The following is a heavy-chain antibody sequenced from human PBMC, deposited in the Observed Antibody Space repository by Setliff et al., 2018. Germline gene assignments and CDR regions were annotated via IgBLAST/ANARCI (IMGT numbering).Heavy chain of an antibody. Sequence: GASVKVSCKTSGYSFINYGLSWMRQAPGQGLEWVGWISGYNGNTDYAQNLQGRVTMTIDTSTSTAYMELSSLRSEDTAVYYCARDRGIAARRDYYYNMDVWGKGTTVTVSS. CDR2: ISGYNGNT. J-gene: IGHJ6*03. D-gene: IGHD6-6*01. CDR3: ARDRGIAARRDYYYNMDV. CDR1: GYSFINYG. V-gene: IGHV1-18*01.